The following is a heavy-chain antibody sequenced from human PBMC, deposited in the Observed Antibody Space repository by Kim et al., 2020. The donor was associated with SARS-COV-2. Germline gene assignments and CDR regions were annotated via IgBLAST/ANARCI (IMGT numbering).Heavy chain of an antibody. CDR1: GFTFSSYS. Sequence: GGSLRLSCAASGFTFSSYSMNWVRQAPGKGLEWVSSISSSSSYIYYADSVKGRFTISRDNAKNSLYLQMNSLRAEDTAVYYCVVSEVVPAAIYSGDYYYGMDVWGQGTTVTVSS. CDR3: VVSEVVPAAIYSGDYYYGMDV. V-gene: IGHV3-21*01. CDR2: ISSSSSYI. D-gene: IGHD2-2*01. J-gene: IGHJ6*02.